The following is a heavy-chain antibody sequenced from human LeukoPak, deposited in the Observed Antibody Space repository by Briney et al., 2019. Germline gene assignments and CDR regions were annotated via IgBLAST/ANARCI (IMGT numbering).Heavy chain of an antibody. CDR3: AKTAAMGNNWFDP. CDR1: GFTLTSYA. CDR2: LSISGGGT. V-gene: IGHV3-23*01. D-gene: IGHD6-13*01. J-gene: IGHJ5*02. Sequence: PGGSLGLSCAASGFTLTSYAMNWVRQAPGKGLEWVSTLSISGGGTVYADSVKGRFTISRDNSKNTLYLQMNTLRAEDTAVYYCAKTAAMGNNWFDPWGQGTLVTVSS.